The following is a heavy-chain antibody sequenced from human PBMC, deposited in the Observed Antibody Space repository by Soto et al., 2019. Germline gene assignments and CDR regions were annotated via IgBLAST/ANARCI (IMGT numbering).Heavy chain of an antibody. Sequence: QVQLVQSGAEVKKPGSSVKVSCKASGGTFSSYAISWVRQAPGQGLEWMGGIIPIFGTANYAQKFQGRVTITAGKSTSAAYMELSSLRSEDPAVYYCARHQNQAHYYYYYGIDVLGQGTTVTVSS. CDR1: GGTFSSYA. J-gene: IGHJ6*02. V-gene: IGHV1-69*06. CDR2: IIPIFGTA. D-gene: IGHD6-6*01. CDR3: ARHQNQAHYYYYYGIDV.